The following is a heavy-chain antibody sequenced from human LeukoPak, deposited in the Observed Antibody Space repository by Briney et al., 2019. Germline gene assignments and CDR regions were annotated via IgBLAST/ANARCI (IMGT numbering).Heavy chain of an antibody. CDR2: VSGSGGST. V-gene: IGHV3-23*01. CDR3: AKTLRESSGREYFDL. J-gene: IGHJ2*01. Sequence: PGGSLRLSCAASAFTFSSYAMSWVRQAPGKGLEWVSGVSGSGGSTYYADSVKGRFTISRDNSKNTLYLQMNRLRVEDTAEYYCAKTLRESSGREYFDLWGRGTLVTVSS. D-gene: IGHD6-19*01. CDR1: AFTFSSYA.